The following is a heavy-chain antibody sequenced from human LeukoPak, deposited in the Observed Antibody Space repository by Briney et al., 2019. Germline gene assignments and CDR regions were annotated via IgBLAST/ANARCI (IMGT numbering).Heavy chain of an antibody. V-gene: IGHV1-2*02. CDR1: GYTFTGYY. D-gene: IGHD4-17*01. J-gene: IGHJ6*03. Sequence: ASVKVSCKASGYTFTGYYMHWVRQAPGQGLEWMGWINPNSGGTNYAQKFQGRVTMTRDTSISTAYMELSRLRSDDTAVYYCAREGYGDHTYYYYYMDVWGKGTTVTISS. CDR2: INPNSGGT. CDR3: AREGYGDHTYYYYYMDV.